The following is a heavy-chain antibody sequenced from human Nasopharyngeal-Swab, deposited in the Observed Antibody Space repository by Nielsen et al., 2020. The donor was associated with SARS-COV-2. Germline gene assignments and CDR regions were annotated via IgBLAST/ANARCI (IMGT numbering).Heavy chain of an antibody. CDR2: IRCDGFNQ. D-gene: IGHD3-16*01. V-gene: IGHV3-30*02. CDR3: AKDHKMDSGGGVGYMDV. Sequence: GESLKISCAASGFTFSSYGMHWVRQAPGEGLEWVAFIRCDGFNQHYVDSVKGRFTISRDSFKNTLYLQLNSLRAEDTAVYYCAKDHKMDSGGGVGYMDVWGKGTTVTVSS. CDR1: GFTFSSYG. J-gene: IGHJ6*03.